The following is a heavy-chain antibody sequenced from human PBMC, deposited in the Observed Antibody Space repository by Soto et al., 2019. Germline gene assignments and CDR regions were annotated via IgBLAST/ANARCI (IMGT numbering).Heavy chain of an antibody. Sequence: QVQLVQSGAEVKKPGSSVKVSCKASGGTFSSYAINWVRQAPGQGLEWMGGIIRIFGTPDYAQRFQGRVTITADEDTSTAYLELSSLRSEDTAVYYCARQGSNEYYYYGMDVLGQGTTVTVSS. CDR2: IIRIFGTP. D-gene: IGHD3-10*01. CDR1: GGTFSSYA. J-gene: IGHJ6*02. V-gene: IGHV1-69*12. CDR3: ARQGSNEYYYYGMDV.